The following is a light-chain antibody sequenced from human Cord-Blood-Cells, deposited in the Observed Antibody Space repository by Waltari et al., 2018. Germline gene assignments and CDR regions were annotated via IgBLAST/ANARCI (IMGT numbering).Light chain of an antibody. CDR3: QQYYSTPYT. Sequence: AIRMTQSPFSLSASVGDRVTITCWASQGISSYLAWYQQKPAKAAKLFIYGASSLQSGVPYMFSGSGSGTDYRLTISSMQPEDFATYYCQQYYSTPYTFGQGTKLEIK. CDR1: QGISSY. V-gene: IGKV1D-43*01. J-gene: IGKJ2*01. CDR2: GAS.